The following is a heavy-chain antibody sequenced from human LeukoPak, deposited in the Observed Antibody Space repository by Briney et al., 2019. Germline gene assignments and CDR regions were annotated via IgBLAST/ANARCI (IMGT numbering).Heavy chain of an antibody. CDR2: LSFGGNT. CDR1: GGSISGSNYY. Sequence: SSETLSLTCTVSGGSISGSNYYWGWIRQPPGKGLEWIGSLSFGGNTFYNPSLKSRVTISVDTSKNQFSLKLSSMIAADTAVYYCARHPPWGPWDPWGQGTLVTGSS. D-gene: IGHD7-27*01. J-gene: IGHJ5*02. CDR3: ARHPPWGPWDP. V-gene: IGHV4-39*01.